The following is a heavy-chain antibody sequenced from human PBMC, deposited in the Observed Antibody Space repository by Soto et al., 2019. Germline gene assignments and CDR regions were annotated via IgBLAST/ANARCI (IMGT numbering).Heavy chain of an antibody. Sequence: GESLKISCKGSGYSFTSYWIGWVRQIPWKGLEWMGIIYPGDSDTRYSPSFQGQVTISADKSISTAYLQWSSLKASDTAMYYCARSWDIVVVPAAQGAFDIWGQGTMVTVSS. V-gene: IGHV5-51*01. CDR3: ARSWDIVVVPAAQGAFDI. J-gene: IGHJ3*02. CDR1: GYSFTSYW. D-gene: IGHD2-2*01. CDR2: IYPGDSDT.